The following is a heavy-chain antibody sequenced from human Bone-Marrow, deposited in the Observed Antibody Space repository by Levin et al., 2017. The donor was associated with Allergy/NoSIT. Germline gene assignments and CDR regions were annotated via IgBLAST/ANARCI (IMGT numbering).Heavy chain of an antibody. Sequence: GSLRLSCNISGGSITGHYWSWIRHAPGKGLEWIAYFSDSGTTSYSPSLESRATISADTSENQFSLRLKSVTAADTAIYYCARDTNAFDIWGLGTAVIVSS. CDR1: GGSITGHY. V-gene: IGHV4-59*11. CDR3: ARDTNAFDI. J-gene: IGHJ3*02. CDR2: FSDSGTT.